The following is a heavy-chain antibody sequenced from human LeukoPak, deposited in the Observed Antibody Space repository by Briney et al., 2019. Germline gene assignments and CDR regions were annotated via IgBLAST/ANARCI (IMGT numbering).Heavy chain of an antibody. D-gene: IGHD5-18*01. CDR1: GGSVSSGSYY. J-gene: IGHJ3*02. Sequence: PSETLSLTCTVSGGSVSSGSYYWSWIRQPPGKGLEWIGYIYYSGSTNYNPSLKSRVTISVDTSKNQFSLKLSSVTAADTAVYYCARDNPDTAMVDSFDIWGQGTMVTVSS. V-gene: IGHV4-61*01. CDR2: IYYSGST. CDR3: ARDNPDTAMVDSFDI.